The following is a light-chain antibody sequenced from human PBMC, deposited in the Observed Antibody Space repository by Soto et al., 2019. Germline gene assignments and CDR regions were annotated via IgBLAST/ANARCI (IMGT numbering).Light chain of an antibody. J-gene: IGKJ4*01. CDR3: HQYFNPRT. V-gene: IGKV1-33*01. CDR1: HHISDY. Sequence: DTQLTQSPPSLSASVGDRVTITCQASHHISDYLNWYQQKPGKAPKLLIYEASKLETGVPSRFSGSGSGTDFTFTISSLQPEDSATYYCHQYFNPRTFGGGTKVEIK. CDR2: EAS.